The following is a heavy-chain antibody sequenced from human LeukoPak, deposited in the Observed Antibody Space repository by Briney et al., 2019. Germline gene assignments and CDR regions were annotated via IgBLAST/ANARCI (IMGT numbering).Heavy chain of an antibody. CDR2: ISSASSYT. V-gene: IGHV3-11*06. Sequence: GGSLRLSCAASGFTFSDYYMSWIRQAPGKGLEWVSYISSASSYTSYADSVKGRFTISRDNAKNSLYLQMNSLRAEDTAVYYCARDDNWASDCWGQGTLVAVSS. CDR3: ARDDNWASDC. CDR1: GFTFSDYY. D-gene: IGHD1-1*01. J-gene: IGHJ4*02.